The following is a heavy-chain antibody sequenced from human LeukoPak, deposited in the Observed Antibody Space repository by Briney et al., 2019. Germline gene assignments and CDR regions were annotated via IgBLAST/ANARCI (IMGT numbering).Heavy chain of an antibody. V-gene: IGHV1-8*03. Sequence: ASVKVSCKASGYTFTSYDINWVRQATGQGLEWMGWMNPNSGNTGYAQKFQGRVTITRNTSISTAYMELSSLRSEDTAVYYCARGYYDYVWGSYRFGWFDPWGQGTLVTVSS. CDR1: GYTFTSYD. CDR2: MNPNSGNT. D-gene: IGHD3-16*02. CDR3: ARGYYDYVWGSYRFGWFDP. J-gene: IGHJ5*02.